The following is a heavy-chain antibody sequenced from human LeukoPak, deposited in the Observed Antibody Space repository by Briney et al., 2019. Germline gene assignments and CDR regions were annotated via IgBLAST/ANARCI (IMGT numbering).Heavy chain of an antibody. CDR1: GFTFSDYY. J-gene: IGHJ6*03. V-gene: IGHV3-11*01. D-gene: IGHD3-10*01. CDR3: ARDRGGSGSDYYYYYMDV. CDR2: ISSSGSTI. Sequence: GGSLRLSCAASGFTFSDYYMSWIRQAPGEGLEWVSYISSSGSTIYYADSVEGRFTVSRDNAKNSLYLQMNSLRAEDTAVYYCARDRGGSGSDYYYYYMDVWGKGTTVTVSS.